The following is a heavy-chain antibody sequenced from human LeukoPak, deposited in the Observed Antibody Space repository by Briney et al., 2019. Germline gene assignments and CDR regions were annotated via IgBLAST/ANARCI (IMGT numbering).Heavy chain of an antibody. Sequence: SETLSLTCTVSGGSISSYYWSWIRQPAGKGLEWIGHIYTGGSTNYNPSLKSRVTMSADTSKNQFSLKLSSVTAADTAVYYCARDQYYYDSSGYYYVLDYWGQGTLVTVSS. D-gene: IGHD3-22*01. CDR3: ARDQYYYDSSGYYYVLDY. J-gene: IGHJ4*02. V-gene: IGHV4-4*07. CDR1: GGSISSYY. CDR2: IYTGGST.